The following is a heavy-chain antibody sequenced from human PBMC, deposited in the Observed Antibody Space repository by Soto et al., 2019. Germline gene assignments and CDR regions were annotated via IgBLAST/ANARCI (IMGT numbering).Heavy chain of an antibody. CDR3: ARGGVGASYYYYYGMDV. D-gene: IGHD1-26*01. J-gene: IGHJ6*02. CDR2: IYSGGST. Sequence: LRLSCAASGFTVSSNYMSWVRQAPGKGLEWVSVIYSGGSTYYADSVKGRFTISRDNSKNTLYLQMNSLRAEDTAVYYCARGGVGASYYYYYGMDVWGQGTTVTVSS. CDR1: GFTVSSNY. V-gene: IGHV3-53*01.